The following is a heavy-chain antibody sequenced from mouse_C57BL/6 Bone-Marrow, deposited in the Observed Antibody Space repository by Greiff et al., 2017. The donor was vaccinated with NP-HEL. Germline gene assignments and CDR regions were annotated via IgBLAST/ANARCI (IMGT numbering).Heavy chain of an antibody. CDR1: GYTFTSYD. Sequence: LVESGPELVKPGASVKLSCKASGYTFTSYDINWVKQRPGQGLEWIGWIYPRDGSTKYNEKFKGKATLTVDTSSSTAYMELHSLTSEDSAVYFCARWGLYYGSSYPCWYFDVWGTGTTVTVSS. CDR2: IYPRDGST. D-gene: IGHD1-1*01. CDR3: ARWGLYYGSSYPCWYFDV. V-gene: IGHV1-85*01. J-gene: IGHJ1*03.